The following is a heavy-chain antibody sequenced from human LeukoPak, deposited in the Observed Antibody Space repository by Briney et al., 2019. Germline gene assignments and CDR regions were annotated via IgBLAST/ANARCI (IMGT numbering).Heavy chain of an antibody. V-gene: IGHV3-23*01. J-gene: IGHJ4*02. D-gene: IGHD5-12*01. Sequence: GGSLRLSCAASGFTFSSYSMNWVRQAPGKGLEWVSTISGSGGSTYYADSVKGRFTISRDNSKNTLYLQMNSLRAEDTALYYCAKGLRGYRNFDYWGQGTLVTVSS. CDR3: AKGLRGYRNFDY. CDR2: ISGSGGST. CDR1: GFTFSSYS.